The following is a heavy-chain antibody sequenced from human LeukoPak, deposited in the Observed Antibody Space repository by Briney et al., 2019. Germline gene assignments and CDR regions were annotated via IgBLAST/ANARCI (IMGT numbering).Heavy chain of an antibody. CDR3: ARGVAGVYFYYYMDV. CDR1: GGTFSSYA. CDR2: INPNSGDT. J-gene: IGHJ6*03. D-gene: IGHD1-14*01. Sequence: ASVKLSCKASGGTFSSYAISWVRQAPGQGLEWMGWINPNSGDTHYAQKFQGRVTMTRDTSISTAYMELSRLRSDDTAVYYCARGVAGVYFYYYMDVWGKGTTVTVSS. V-gene: IGHV1-2*02.